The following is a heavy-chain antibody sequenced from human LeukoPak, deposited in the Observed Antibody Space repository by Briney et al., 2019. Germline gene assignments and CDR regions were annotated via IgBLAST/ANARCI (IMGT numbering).Heavy chain of an antibody. D-gene: IGHD6-6*01. Sequence: GGSLRLSCAASGFIFRNYVVAWVRQAPGKGLEWVSQISNSGGSTYYADSVKGRFTISRDDSKNTLYLQMNSLRAEDTAVYYCAKEGLNIATRDFFDSWGQGTLVTVSS. V-gene: IGHV3-23*01. CDR1: GFIFRNYV. CDR3: AKEGLNIATRDFFDS. J-gene: IGHJ4*02. CDR2: ISNSGGST.